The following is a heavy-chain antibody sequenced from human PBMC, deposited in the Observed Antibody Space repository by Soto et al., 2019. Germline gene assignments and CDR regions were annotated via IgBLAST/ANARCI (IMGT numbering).Heavy chain of an antibody. D-gene: IGHD3-10*01. CDR2: IYHSGST. CDR1: GGSISSGGYS. CDR3: ARYGSGSLFGYYYGMDV. J-gene: IGHJ6*02. Sequence: SETLSLTCAVSGGSISSGGYSWSWIRQPPGKGLEWIGYIYHSGSTYYNPSLKSRVIISVDRSKNQFSLKLSSVTAADTAVYYCARYGSGSLFGYYYGMDVWGQGTTVTVSS. V-gene: IGHV4-30-2*02.